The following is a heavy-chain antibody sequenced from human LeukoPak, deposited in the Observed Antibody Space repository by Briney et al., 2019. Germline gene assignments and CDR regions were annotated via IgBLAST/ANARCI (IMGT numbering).Heavy chain of an antibody. J-gene: IGHJ4*02. CDR1: GGSFSGYY. CDR3: GYYDSSGYVDY. V-gene: IGHV4-34*01. CDR2: INHSGGT. Sequence: PETLSLTCAVYGGSFSGYYWSWIRQPPGKGLEWIGEINHSGGTNYNPSLKSRVTISVDTSKNQFSLKLSSVTAADTAVYYCGYYDSSGYVDYWGQGTLVTVSS. D-gene: IGHD3-22*01.